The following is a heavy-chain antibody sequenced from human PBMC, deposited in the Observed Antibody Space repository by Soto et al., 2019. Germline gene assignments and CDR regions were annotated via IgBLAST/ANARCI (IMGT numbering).Heavy chain of an antibody. V-gene: IGHV4-31*03. J-gene: IGHJ5*02. D-gene: IGHD3-16*02. CDR3: ARGVITSQNIVGS. CDR2: IYYSGST. Sequence: PSETLPLTSSVSGGSISSGGYYWSWIRQHPGKGLEWIGYIYYSGSTYYNPSLKSRVTISVDTSKNQFSLKLSSVTAADTAVYYCARGVITSQNIVGSWGQGTLVTVSS. CDR1: GGSISSGGYY.